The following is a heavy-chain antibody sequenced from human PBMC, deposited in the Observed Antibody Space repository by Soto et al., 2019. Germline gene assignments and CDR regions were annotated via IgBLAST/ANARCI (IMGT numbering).Heavy chain of an antibody. V-gene: IGHV1-69*13. D-gene: IGHD2-2*01. CDR2: IIPIFGTA. CDR3: ARDLPARLVPAAMIPGGDYYYGMDV. Sequence: GASVKVSCKASGYTFTSYGISWVRQAPGQGLEWMGGIIPIFGTANYAQKFQGRVTITADESTSTAYMELSSLRSEDTAVYYCARDLPARLVPAAMIPGGDYYYGMDVWGQGTTVTVSS. J-gene: IGHJ6*02. CDR1: GYTFTSYG.